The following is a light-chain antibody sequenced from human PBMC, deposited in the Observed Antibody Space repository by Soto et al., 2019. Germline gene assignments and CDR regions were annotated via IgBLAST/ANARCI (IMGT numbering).Light chain of an antibody. Sequence: IQMTPSPSTRSASVEDRGTITYRASQSISSWLAWYQQKPGKAPKLLIYNASSLESGVPSRFSGSGCGTDFTLTISSLQPEDFATYYYQHLNTHLTFGQGTRLEIK. J-gene: IGKJ5*01. CDR3: QHLNTHLT. CDR2: NAS. V-gene: IGKV1-5*03. CDR1: QSISSW.